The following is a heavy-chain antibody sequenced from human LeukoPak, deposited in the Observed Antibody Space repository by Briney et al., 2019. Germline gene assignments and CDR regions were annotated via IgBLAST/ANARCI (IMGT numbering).Heavy chain of an antibody. V-gene: IGHV1-69*06. CDR1: GGTFSSYA. J-gene: IGHJ4*02. Sequence: SVKVSCKASGGTFSSYAISWVRQAPGQGLEWMGGIIPIFGTANYAQKFQGRVTITADKSTSTAYMELSSLRSEDTAVYYCARGPDCSSTSRYDREDKELRYFDWLLPFDYWGQGTLVTVSS. CDR2: IIPIFGTA. D-gene: IGHD2-2*01. CDR3: ARGPDCSSTSRYDREDKELRYFDWLLPFDY.